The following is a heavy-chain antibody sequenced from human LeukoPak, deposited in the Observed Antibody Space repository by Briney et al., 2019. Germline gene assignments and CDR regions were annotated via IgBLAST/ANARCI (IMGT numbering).Heavy chain of an antibody. CDR3: ARQLFDAFDI. Sequence: GESLKISCKGSGYSFTSYWIGWVRPMTGKGLEWMGIIYPGDSDTRYSPSFQGQVTISADKSISTAYLQWRSLKASDTAMYYCARQLFDAFDIWGQGTMVTVSS. V-gene: IGHV5-51*01. CDR2: IYPGDSDT. J-gene: IGHJ3*02. CDR1: GYSFTSYW.